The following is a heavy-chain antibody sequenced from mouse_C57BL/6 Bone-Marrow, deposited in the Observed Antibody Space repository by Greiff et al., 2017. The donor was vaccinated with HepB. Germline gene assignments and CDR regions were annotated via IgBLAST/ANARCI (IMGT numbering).Heavy chain of an antibody. CDR3: ARQVPHYYGSSQAWFAY. D-gene: IGHD1-1*01. CDR2: ISSGGSYT. Sequence: EVKLMESGGDLVKPGGSLKLSCAASGFTFSSYGMSWVRQTPDKRLEWVATISSGGSYTYYPDSVKGRFTISRDNAKNTRYLQMSSLKSEDTAMYYCARQVPHYYGSSQAWFAYWGQGTLVTVSA. CDR1: GFTFSSYG. J-gene: IGHJ3*01. V-gene: IGHV5-6*01.